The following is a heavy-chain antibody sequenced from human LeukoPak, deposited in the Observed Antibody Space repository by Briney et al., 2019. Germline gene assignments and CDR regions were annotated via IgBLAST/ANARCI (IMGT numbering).Heavy chain of an antibody. J-gene: IGHJ4*02. V-gene: IGHV4-4*07. CDR1: GGSISSYY. CDR3: ARHGGFVPYFDY. D-gene: IGHD3-16*01. CDR2: IYNSGST. Sequence: SETLSLTCAISGGSISSYYWTWIRQPAGKGLEWIGRIYNSGSTNYNPSLKSRVTMSVDSSKNQFSLKLSSVTAADTAVYYCARHGGFVPYFDYWGQGTLVTVSS.